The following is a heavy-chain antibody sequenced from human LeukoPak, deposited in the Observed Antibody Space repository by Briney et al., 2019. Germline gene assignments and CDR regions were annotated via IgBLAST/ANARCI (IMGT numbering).Heavy chain of an antibody. V-gene: IGHV1-18*01. CDR2: ISASNGDT. J-gene: IGHJ6*03. Sequence: GASVKVSCKASGYTFSSYGISWARQAPGQGLEWMGWISASNGDTKYAQKVQGRVTMTTDTSTNTVYMELRSLRSDDTAVYYCARAPERGILEPGYYFYYYMDIWGKGTTVTVSS. D-gene: IGHD1-1*01. CDR3: ARAPERGILEPGYYFYYYMDI. CDR1: GYTFSSYG.